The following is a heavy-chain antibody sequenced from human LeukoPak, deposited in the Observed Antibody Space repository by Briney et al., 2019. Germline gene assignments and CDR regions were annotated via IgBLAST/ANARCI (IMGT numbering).Heavy chain of an antibody. J-gene: IGHJ3*02. CDR3: AKDSLTGRRNDYGDYGAFDI. CDR1: GFTFSSYA. CDR2: ISGSGGST. Sequence: GGSLRLSCAASGFTFSSYAMSWVRQAPGKGLEWVSAISGSGGSTYYADSVKGRFTISRDNSKNTLYLQMNSLRAEDTAVYYCAKDSLTGRRNDYGDYGAFDIWGQGTMVTVSS. V-gene: IGHV3-23*01. D-gene: IGHD4-17*01.